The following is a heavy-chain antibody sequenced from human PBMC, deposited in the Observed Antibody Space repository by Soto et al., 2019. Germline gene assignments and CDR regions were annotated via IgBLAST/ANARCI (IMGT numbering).Heavy chain of an antibody. CDR2: IKQDGSEK. V-gene: IGHV3-7*01. CDR3: ARDRGYDFWSGYFDY. J-gene: IGHJ4*02. D-gene: IGHD3-3*01. Sequence: EVQLVESGGGLVQPGGSLRLSCAASGFTFSSDWMSWVRQAPGKGREWVANIKQDGSEKYYVDSVKGRFTISRDNAKNSLYLQMNSLRAEDTAVYYCARDRGYDFWSGYFDYWGQGSLVTVSS. CDR1: GFTFSSDW.